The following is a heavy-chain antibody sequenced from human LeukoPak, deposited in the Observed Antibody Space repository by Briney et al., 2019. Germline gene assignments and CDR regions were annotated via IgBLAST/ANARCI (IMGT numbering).Heavy chain of an antibody. Sequence: PGGSLRLSCAASGFTFSSYWMSWVRQAPGKGLEWVANITQDGSEKYYVDSVKGRFTISRDNAKNSLYLQMNSLRAEDTAVYYCASIAVADDPSPPDAEYFQHWGQGTLVTVSS. V-gene: IGHV3-7*01. CDR3: ASIAVADDPSPPDAEYFQH. D-gene: IGHD6-19*01. CDR1: GFTFSSYW. CDR2: ITQDGSEK. J-gene: IGHJ1*01.